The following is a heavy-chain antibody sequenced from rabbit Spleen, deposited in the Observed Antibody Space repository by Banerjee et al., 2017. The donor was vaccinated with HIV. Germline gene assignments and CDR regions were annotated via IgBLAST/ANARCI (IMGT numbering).Heavy chain of an antibody. CDR1: GFSFSSYW. D-gene: IGHD1-1*01. CDR3: ARDTSSSFSSYGMDL. J-gene: IGHJ6*01. Sequence: EESGGGLVQPEGSLTLTCTVSGFSFSSYWPCWVRQAPGKGLEWIGCIDTGSSGFTYFATWAKGRFTCSKTSSTTVTLQMTRLTAADTATYFCARDTSSSFSSYGMDLWGQGTLVTVS. V-gene: IGHV1S45*01. CDR2: IDTGSSGFT.